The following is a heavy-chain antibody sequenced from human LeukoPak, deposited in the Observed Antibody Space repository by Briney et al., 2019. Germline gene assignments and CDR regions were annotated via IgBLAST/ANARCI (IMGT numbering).Heavy chain of an antibody. CDR1: GYTFTGYY. Sequence: ASVKVSCKASGYTFTGYYMHWVRQAPGQGLEWMGWINPNSGGTNYAQKFQGRVTMTRDTSISTAYMELSRLRSDDTSVYYCARGRLRQREDWFDPWGQGTLVTVSS. V-gene: IGHV1-2*02. CDR3: ARGRLRQREDWFDP. CDR2: INPNSGGT. D-gene: IGHD6-25*01. J-gene: IGHJ5*02.